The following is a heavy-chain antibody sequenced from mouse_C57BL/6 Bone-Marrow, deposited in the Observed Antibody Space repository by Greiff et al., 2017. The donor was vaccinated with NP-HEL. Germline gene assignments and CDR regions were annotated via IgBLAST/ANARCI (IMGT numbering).Heavy chain of an antibody. D-gene: IGHD1-1*01. CDR1: GFTFSDYY. CDR2: ISNGGGST. V-gene: IGHV5-12*01. Sequence: EVKVVESGGGLVQPGGSLKLSCAASGFTFSDYYMYWVRQTPEKRLEWVAYISNGGGSTYYPDTVKGRFTISRDNAKNTLYLQMSRLKSEDTAMYYCASHYYGSSYAMDYWGQGTSVTVSS. J-gene: IGHJ4*01. CDR3: ASHYYGSSYAMDY.